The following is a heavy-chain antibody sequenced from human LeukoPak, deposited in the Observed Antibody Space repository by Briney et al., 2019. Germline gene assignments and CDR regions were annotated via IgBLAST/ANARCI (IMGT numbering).Heavy chain of an antibody. CDR2: MHYSGSS. CDR3: ARAHRGYDYELYYYYYYMDV. V-gene: IGHV4-59*01. CDR1: GGSISSYY. J-gene: IGHJ6*03. D-gene: IGHD5-12*01. Sequence: SETLSLTCTVSGGSISSYYWSWIRQPPGKGLDWIGYMHYSGSSNYNPSLKSRVTISLDTSKNQVSLKLTSVTPADSAMYYCARAHRGYDYELYYYYYYMDVWGKGTTVTVSS.